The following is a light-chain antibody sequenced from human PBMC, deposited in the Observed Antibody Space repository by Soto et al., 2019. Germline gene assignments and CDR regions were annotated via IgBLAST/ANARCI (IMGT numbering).Light chain of an antibody. Sequence: QSALTQPPSASGSPGQSVTISCTGTSSDVGAYNYVSWYQQHPGKVPKLVIYEVNKRPSGVPDRFSGSKSGNTASLTVSGLQAEDEADYYCNSYAGSDHFVVFGGGTKLTVL. CDR3: NSYAGSDHFVV. CDR1: SSDVGAYNY. J-gene: IGLJ2*01. CDR2: EVN. V-gene: IGLV2-8*01.